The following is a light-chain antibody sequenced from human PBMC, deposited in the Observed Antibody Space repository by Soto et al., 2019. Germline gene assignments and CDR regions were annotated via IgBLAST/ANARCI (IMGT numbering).Light chain of an antibody. V-gene: IGKV1-5*01. J-gene: IGKJ1*01. CDR1: QSISSW. CDR3: QQYNTFWT. Sequence: DIQMTQSPSTLSASVGDRVTITCRASQSISSWLAWYQQKPGKAPKLLIYDVSSLESGVPSRFSGSGSGTDFTLTITSLQPDDSATYYCQQYNTFWTFSQGTKVEIK. CDR2: DVS.